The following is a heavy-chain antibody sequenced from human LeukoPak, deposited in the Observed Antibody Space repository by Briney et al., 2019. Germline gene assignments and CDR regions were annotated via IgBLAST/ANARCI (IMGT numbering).Heavy chain of an antibody. CDR3: AREGNGYSYGFGY. D-gene: IGHD5-18*01. J-gene: IGHJ4*02. CDR2: ISGSGGST. CDR1: GFTFSSYA. Sequence: GGSLRLSCAASGFTFSSYAMSWVRQAPGKGLEWVSGISGSGGSTHYADSVKGRFIISRDNSKNTLYLQMNSLRAEDTAVYYCAREGNGYSYGFGYWGQGTLVTVSS. V-gene: IGHV3-23*01.